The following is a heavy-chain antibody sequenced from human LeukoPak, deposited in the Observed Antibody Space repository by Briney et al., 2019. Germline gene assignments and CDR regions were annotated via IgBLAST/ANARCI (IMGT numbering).Heavy chain of an antibody. CDR1: GFTFSDYY. D-gene: IGHD3-10*01. J-gene: IGHJ4*02. CDR3: ARVEGSGSYFNHDLFDY. Sequence: GGSLRLSCAASGFTFSDYYMNWVRQAPGKGLEWVSSISSSSSYVYYADSVKGRFTISRDNAKNSLYLQMNSLRAEDTAVYYCARVEGSGSYFNHDLFDYWGQGTLVTVSS. CDR2: ISSSSSYV. V-gene: IGHV3-21*01.